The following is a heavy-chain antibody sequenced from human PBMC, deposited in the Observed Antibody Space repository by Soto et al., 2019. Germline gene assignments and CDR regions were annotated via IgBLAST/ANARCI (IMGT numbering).Heavy chain of an antibody. Sequence: QVQLVESGGGVVQPGRSLRLSCAASGFTFSSYGMHWVRQAPGKGLEWVAVIWYDGSNKYYADSVKGRFTISRDNSKNTLYLQMNSLRAEDTAVYYCVRWYSSPSHIDYWGQGTLVTVSS. D-gene: IGHD6-19*01. J-gene: IGHJ4*02. CDR3: VRWYSSPSHIDY. CDR1: GFTFSSYG. V-gene: IGHV3-33*01. CDR2: IWYDGSNK.